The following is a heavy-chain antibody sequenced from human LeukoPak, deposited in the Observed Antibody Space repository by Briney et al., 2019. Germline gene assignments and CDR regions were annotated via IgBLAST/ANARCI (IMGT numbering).Heavy chain of an antibody. CDR3: AGPSRPYRSSEYFQH. J-gene: IGHJ1*01. D-gene: IGHD6-13*01. CDR2: ISSSGSTI. V-gene: IGHV3-48*03. Sequence: PGGSLRLSCAASGFTFSSYEMNWVRQVPGKGLEWISYISSSGSTIYFADSVKGRFTISRGNAKNSLYLQMNSLRAEDTAVYYCAGPSRPYRSSEYFQHWGQGTLVIVSS. CDR1: GFTFSSYE.